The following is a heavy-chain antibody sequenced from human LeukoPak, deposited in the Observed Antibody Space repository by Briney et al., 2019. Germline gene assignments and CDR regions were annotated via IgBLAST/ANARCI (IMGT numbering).Heavy chain of an antibody. CDR1: GFTFSSYA. CDR2: ISGSGGST. D-gene: IGHD3-10*01. Sequence: GGSLRLSCAASGFTFSSYAMSWVRQAPGKGLEWVSAISGSGGSTYYADSVKGRFTISRDNSKNTLYLQMNSLRAEDTAVYYCAKVSQLLWFGELLLFDYWGQGTLVTVSS. J-gene: IGHJ4*02. CDR3: AKVSQLLWFGELLLFDY. V-gene: IGHV3-23*01.